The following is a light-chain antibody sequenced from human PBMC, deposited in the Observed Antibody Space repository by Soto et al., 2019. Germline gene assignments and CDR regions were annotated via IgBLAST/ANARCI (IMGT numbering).Light chain of an antibody. J-gene: IGKJ1*01. Sequence: EIVMTQSPATLSVSPGERATLSCRASQSVSSNLAWYQQKPGQAPRLLIYGASTRATGIPARFSGSGSGTEFTLTISSLQSEDFAVYYCQQYNNSLRTFGQGTKV. CDR3: QQYNNSLRT. V-gene: IGKV3-15*01. CDR2: GAS. CDR1: QSVSSN.